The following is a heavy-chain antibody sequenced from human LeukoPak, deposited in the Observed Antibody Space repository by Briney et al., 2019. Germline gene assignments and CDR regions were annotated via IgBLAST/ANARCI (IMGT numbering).Heavy chain of an antibody. J-gene: IGHJ6*03. CDR3: ARTTEGGYSYGYFYYYYMDV. Sequence: PSETLSLTCTVSGGSISTYYWSWIRQPAGKGLEWIGRIYTSGSTNYKSSLKSRVTISVDTSKNQFSLKLSSLTAADTAVYYCARTTEGGYSYGYFYYYYMDVWGKGTTVTIYS. CDR2: IYTSGST. CDR1: GGSISTYY. V-gene: IGHV4-4*07. D-gene: IGHD5-18*01.